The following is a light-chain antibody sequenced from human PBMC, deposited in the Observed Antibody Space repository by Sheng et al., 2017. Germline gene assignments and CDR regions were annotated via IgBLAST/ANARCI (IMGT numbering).Light chain of an antibody. CDR3: QQYGSSPALT. J-gene: IGKJ4*01. V-gene: IGKV3-20*01. Sequence: EIVLTQSPGTLSLSPGERATLSCRASQSISSSNLAWYQQKSGQAPRLLIFGASSRATGIPDRFSCSGSGTDFTLTISRLEPEDFAVYYCQQYGSSPALTFGGGTKVEIK. CDR2: GAS. CDR1: QSISSSN.